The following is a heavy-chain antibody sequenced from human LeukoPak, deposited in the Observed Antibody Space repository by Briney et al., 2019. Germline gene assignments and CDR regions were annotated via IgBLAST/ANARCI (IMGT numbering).Heavy chain of an antibody. Sequence: GGSLRLSCAASGFTFSSYSMNWARQAPGKGLEWVSSISSSSSYIYYADSVKGRFTISRDNAKNSLYLQMNSLRAEDTAVYYCARDIGRYRNFDYWGQGTLVTVSS. D-gene: IGHD1-1*01. CDR2: ISSSSSYI. CDR3: ARDIGRYRNFDY. V-gene: IGHV3-21*01. J-gene: IGHJ4*02. CDR1: GFTFSSYS.